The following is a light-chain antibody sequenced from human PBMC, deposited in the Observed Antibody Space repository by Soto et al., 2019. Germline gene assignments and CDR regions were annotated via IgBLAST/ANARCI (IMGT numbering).Light chain of an antibody. J-gene: IGKJ1*01. CDR1: QSISNY. CDR3: QQSYSTPRT. V-gene: IGKV1-39*01. Sequence: DIQMTQSPSSLSASVGDRVTITCRASQSISNYLNWYQQKPGKAPKLLMFAASSLQSGVPSRFSGCGSGTDFTLTSRSLQPEDFATYYCQQSYSTPRTFGQGTQVEVK. CDR2: AAS.